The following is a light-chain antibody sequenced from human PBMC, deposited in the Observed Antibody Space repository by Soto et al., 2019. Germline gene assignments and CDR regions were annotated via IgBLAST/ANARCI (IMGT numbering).Light chain of an antibody. Sequence: ERVIRRARATPSVSPGGRASLYCRARQSISDTLAWYQQKPGQPPRLLLYGASTRATGIPARFSGSGSGTEFTLTVSSLQSEDFAVYYCQQYNNLPSTFGQGTKVDIK. CDR1: QSISDT. CDR3: QQYNNLPST. CDR2: GAS. V-gene: IGKV3-15*01. J-gene: IGKJ1*01.